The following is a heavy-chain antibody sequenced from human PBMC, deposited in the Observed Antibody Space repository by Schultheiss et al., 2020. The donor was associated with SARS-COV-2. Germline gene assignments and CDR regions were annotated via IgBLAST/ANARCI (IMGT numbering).Heavy chain of an antibody. D-gene: IGHD6-6*01. Sequence: GGSLRLSCAVSGFAFGDYWMTWVRQAPGKGPQWVAGSSRSGGSTYYADSVKGRLTISRDNAKDSLFLQMNSLRAEDTAVYYCARVGDSSSSQILFGYWGQGTLVTVSS. CDR1: GFAFGDYW. CDR3: ARVGDSSSSQILFGY. J-gene: IGHJ4*02. CDR2: SSRSGGST. V-gene: IGHV3-11*01.